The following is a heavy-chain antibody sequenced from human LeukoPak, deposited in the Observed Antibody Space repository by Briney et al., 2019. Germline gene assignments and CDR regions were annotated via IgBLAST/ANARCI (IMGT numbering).Heavy chain of an antibody. D-gene: IGHD3-10*01. CDR2: IYYSGST. CDR1: GGSISSYY. J-gene: IGHJ4*02. CDR3: ARAALLWFGEPGSFDY. V-gene: IGHV4-59*01. Sequence: SETLSLTCTVSGGSISSYYWSWIRQPPGKGLEWIGYIYYSGSTNYNPSLKSRVTISVDTSKNQFSLKLSSVTAADTAMYYCARAALLWFGEPGSFDYWGQGTLVTVSS.